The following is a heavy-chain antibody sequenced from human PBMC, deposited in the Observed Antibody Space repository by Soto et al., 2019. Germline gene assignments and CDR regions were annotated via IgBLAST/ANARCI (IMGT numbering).Heavy chain of an antibody. Sequence: SETLSLTCTVSGGSVSSGSYYWSWIRQPPGKGLEWIGYIYYSGSTNYNPSLKSRVTISVDTSKNQFSLKLSSVTAADTAVYYCARDLGLTTVTSDYYYYYGMDVWGQGTTVTVSS. V-gene: IGHV4-61*01. CDR2: IYYSGST. CDR3: ARDLGLTTVTSDYYYYYGMDV. J-gene: IGHJ6*02. D-gene: IGHD4-17*01. CDR1: GGSVSSGSYY.